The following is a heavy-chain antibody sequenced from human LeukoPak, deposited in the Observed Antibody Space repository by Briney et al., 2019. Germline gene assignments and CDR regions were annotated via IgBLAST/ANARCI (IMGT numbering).Heavy chain of an antibody. Sequence: HGESLKISCKGSGYTFTNYWIGWVRQMPGKGLEFMGIIYPGDSDTRYSPSFQGQVTISVDKSINTAYLQWSSLKASDSATYYCARAGYSNRWDGVDYWGQGTLVTVSS. V-gene: IGHV5-51*01. CDR3: ARAGYSNRWDGVDY. CDR1: GYTFTNYW. J-gene: IGHJ4*02. CDR2: IYPGDSDT. D-gene: IGHD2/OR15-2a*01.